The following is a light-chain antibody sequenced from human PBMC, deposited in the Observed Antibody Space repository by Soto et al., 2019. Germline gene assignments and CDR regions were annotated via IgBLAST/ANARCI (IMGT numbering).Light chain of an antibody. CDR2: SAS. CDR1: QAITSW. Sequence: DIHVTQSPSSVSASVGDRVTITCRASQAITSWLAWYQQKPGRAPKLLIYSASSLQSGAPSRFTGSGSGTDFNLTITSLQPDDAAVYYCQQTRSFPLTFGGGTKVEI. CDR3: QQTRSFPLT. V-gene: IGKV1-12*01. J-gene: IGKJ4*01.